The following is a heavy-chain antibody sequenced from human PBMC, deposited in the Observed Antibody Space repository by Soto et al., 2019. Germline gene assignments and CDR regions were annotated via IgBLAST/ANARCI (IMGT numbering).Heavy chain of an antibody. CDR1: GYTFSNYG. CDR2: INAGNGNT. D-gene: IGHD6-19*01. CDR3: ARSGYSSGWYHWYFDF. V-gene: IGHV1-3*01. Sequence: QVHLVQSGAEVKKPGASVKLYCKASGYTFSNYGIPWVRQAPGQRLEGMGWINAGNGNTKYSEKFQGRVTMTRDTSASTAYMELSSLRSEDTAVYFCARSGYSSGWYHWYFDFWGRGTLVTVSS. J-gene: IGHJ2*01.